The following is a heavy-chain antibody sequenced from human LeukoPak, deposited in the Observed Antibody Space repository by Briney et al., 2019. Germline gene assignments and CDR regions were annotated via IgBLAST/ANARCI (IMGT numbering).Heavy chain of an antibody. V-gene: IGHV3-23*01. Sequence: GGSLRLSCAASGFTFSSYAMSWVRQAPGKGLEWVSAISGSGGSTYYADSVKGRFTISRDNSKNTLYLQMNSLRAEDTAVYYCTTEDLKGRGGSFSDYWGQGALVTVSS. CDR2: ISGSGGST. D-gene: IGHD1-26*01. CDR1: GFTFSSYA. CDR3: TTEDLKGRGGSFSDY. J-gene: IGHJ4*02.